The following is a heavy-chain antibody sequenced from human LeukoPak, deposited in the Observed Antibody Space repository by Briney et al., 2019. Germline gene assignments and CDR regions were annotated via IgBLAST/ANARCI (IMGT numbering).Heavy chain of an antibody. CDR2: IKQDGSEK. CDR1: GFTFSSNW. V-gene: IGHV3-7*01. Sequence: GGSLRLSCAASGFTFSSNWMSWVRQVPGKGLEWVANIKQDGSEKYYVDSVRGRFTISRDNAKNSLYLQMNSLRAEDTAVYYCAILGSGWYVDYWGQGTLVTVSS. J-gene: IGHJ4*02. D-gene: IGHD6-19*01. CDR3: AILGSGWYVDY.